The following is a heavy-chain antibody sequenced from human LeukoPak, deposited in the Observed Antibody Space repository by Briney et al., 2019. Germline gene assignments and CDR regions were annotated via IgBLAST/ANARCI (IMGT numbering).Heavy chain of an antibody. CDR3: AKSYNGYESKPDY. V-gene: IGHV3-23*01. CDR2: ISNSGGRT. Sequence: GGSLRLSCAASGFTFSSYAMSWVRQAPGKGLEWVSSISNSGGRTFYTDSVKGRFTISRDNSKITLYLQMNSLRAEDTAVYYCAKSYNGYESKPDYWGQGTLVTVSS. CDR1: GFTFSSYA. D-gene: IGHD5-12*01. J-gene: IGHJ4*02.